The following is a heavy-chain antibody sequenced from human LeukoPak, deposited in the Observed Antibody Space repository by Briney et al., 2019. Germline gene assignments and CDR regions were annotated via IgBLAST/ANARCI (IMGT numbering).Heavy chain of an antibody. CDR3: AKSYNGYESKPDY. V-gene: IGHV3-23*01. CDR2: ISNSGGRT. Sequence: GGSLRLSCAASGFTFSSYAMSWVRQAPGKGLEWVSSISNSGGRTFYTDSVKGRFTISRDNSKITLYLQMNSLRAEDTAVYYCAKSYNGYESKPDYWGQGTLVTVSS. CDR1: GFTFSSYA. D-gene: IGHD5-12*01. J-gene: IGHJ4*02.